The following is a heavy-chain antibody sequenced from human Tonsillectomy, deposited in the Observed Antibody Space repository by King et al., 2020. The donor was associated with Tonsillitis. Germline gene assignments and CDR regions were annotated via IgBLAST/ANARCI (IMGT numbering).Heavy chain of an antibody. D-gene: IGHD3-16*02. J-gene: IGHJ3*02. CDR3: SRGFPAPHYVWGIYRYAFDI. CDR1: GGSFSGYY. Sequence: VQLQQWGAGLLKPSETLSLTCAVYGGSFSGYYWSWIRQPPGKGLEWIGEINHSGSTNYNPSLKSRVTISVDTSKNQFSLKLSSVTAADTAVYYCSRGFPAPHYVWGIYRYAFDIWGQGTMVTVSS. V-gene: IGHV4-34*01. CDR2: INHSGST.